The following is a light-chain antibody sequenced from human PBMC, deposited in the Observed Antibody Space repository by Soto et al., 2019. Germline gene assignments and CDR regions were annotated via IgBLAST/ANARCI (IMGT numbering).Light chain of an antibody. CDR1: QSVSSY. CDR3: QQRRNWLT. CDR2: DAS. J-gene: IGKJ4*01. Sequence: EIVLTQSPATLSLSPGDRATLSCRASQSVSSYLAWYQQKPGLAPRLLIYDASTRVTGIPARFTGSGSGTDFTLTISSLEPEDFAVYYCQQRRNWLTFGGGTKVDSK. V-gene: IGKV3-11*01.